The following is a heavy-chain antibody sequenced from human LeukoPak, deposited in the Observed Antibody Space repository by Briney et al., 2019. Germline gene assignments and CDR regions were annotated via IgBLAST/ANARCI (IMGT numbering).Heavy chain of an antibody. CDR3: ARDTRFGEEGQKNAFDI. Sequence: ASVKDSCKTSGYTFTDYGMTWVRQAPGHALEWMGWISGHNGDTDYAQILQGRVSITTHTSTSTAFMELRSLRSDDTAVYYCARDTRFGEEGQKNAFDIWGQGTMVTVSS. V-gene: IGHV1-18*01. CDR2: ISGHNGDT. D-gene: IGHD3-10*01. CDR1: GYTFTDYG. J-gene: IGHJ3*02.